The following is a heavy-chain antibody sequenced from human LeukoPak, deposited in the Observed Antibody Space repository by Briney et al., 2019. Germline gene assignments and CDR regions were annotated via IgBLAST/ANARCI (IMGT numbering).Heavy chain of an antibody. Sequence: GGALRLSCAASGFTFSDYYMSWIRQAPGKGLEWVSYISSSGSTLYYADSVKGRFTISRDNAKNSLYLQMNSLRAEDTAVYYCARALSGYSSSWYSHYDAFDIWGQGTMVTVSS. CDR2: ISSSGSTL. CDR3: ARALSGYSSSWYSHYDAFDI. CDR1: GFTFSDYY. D-gene: IGHD6-13*01. V-gene: IGHV3-11*04. J-gene: IGHJ3*02.